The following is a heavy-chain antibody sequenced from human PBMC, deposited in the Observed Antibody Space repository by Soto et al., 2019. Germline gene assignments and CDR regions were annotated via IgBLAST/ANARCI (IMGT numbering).Heavy chain of an antibody. CDR3: ATSTGWVDAFDI. D-gene: IGHD1-26*01. Sequence: ASVKVSCKVSGYTLTELSMHWVRQAPGKELEWMGGFDPEDGETIYAQKFQGRVTMTEDTSTDTAYMELSSLRSEDTAVYYCATSTGWVDAFDIWGQGTMVTVSS. J-gene: IGHJ3*02. CDR2: FDPEDGET. CDR1: GYTLTELS. V-gene: IGHV1-24*01.